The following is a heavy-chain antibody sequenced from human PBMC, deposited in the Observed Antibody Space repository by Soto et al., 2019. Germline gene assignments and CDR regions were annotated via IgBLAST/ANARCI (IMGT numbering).Heavy chain of an antibody. CDR1: GFTVSSNY. J-gene: IGHJ6*02. CDR2: IYSGGST. V-gene: IGHV3-53*02. D-gene: IGHD2-21*02. CDR3: ARDGRGTAYSYYGIDV. Sequence: EVQLVETGGGLIQPGGSLRLYCAASGFTVSSNYMTWVRQAPGKGPEWVSVIYSGGSTDYADSVKGRFTISRDNSKNTLYLQMNSLRVEDTAVYYCARDGRGTAYSYYGIDVWGQGTTVTVSS.